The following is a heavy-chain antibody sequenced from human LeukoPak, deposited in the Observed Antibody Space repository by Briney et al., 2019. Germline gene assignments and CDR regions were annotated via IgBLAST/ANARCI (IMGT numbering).Heavy chain of an antibody. Sequence: SETLSLTCTGSGGSISSYYWSWIRQPPGKGLEWIGYIYYSGSTNYNPSLKSRVTISVDTSKNQFSLKLSSVTAADTAVYYCARVEGHGDYFDYWGQGTLVTVSS. CDR3: ARVEGHGDYFDY. CDR2: IYYSGST. V-gene: IGHV4-59*01. D-gene: IGHD3-10*01. CDR1: GGSISSYY. J-gene: IGHJ4*02.